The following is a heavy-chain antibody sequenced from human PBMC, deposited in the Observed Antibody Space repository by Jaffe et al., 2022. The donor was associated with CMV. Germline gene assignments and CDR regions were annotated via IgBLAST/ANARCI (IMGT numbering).Heavy chain of an antibody. V-gene: IGHV4-39*01. CDR1: GGSISSSSYY. Sequence: QLQLQESGPGLVKPSETLSLTCTVSGGSISSSSYYWGWIRQPPGKGLEWIGSIYYSGSTYYNPSLKSRVTISVDTSKNQFSLKLSSVTAADTAVYYCARQTVAAPFDYWGQGTLVTVSS. J-gene: IGHJ4*02. CDR2: IYYSGST. D-gene: IGHD6-25*01. CDR3: ARQTVAAPFDY.